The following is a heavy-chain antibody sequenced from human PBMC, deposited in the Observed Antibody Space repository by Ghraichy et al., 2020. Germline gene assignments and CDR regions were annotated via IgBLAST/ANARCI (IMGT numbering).Heavy chain of an antibody. D-gene: IGHD3-3*01. V-gene: IGHV1-18*04. Sequence: ASVKVSCKASGYTFTSYGISWVRQAPGQGLEWMGWISAYNGNTNYAQKLQGRVTMTTDTSTSTAYMELRSLRSDDTAVYYCARDGDFWSGYYLYRRHDIWGQGTMVTVSS. CDR3: ARDGDFWSGYYLYRRHDI. J-gene: IGHJ3*02. CDR1: GYTFTSYG. CDR2: ISAYNGNT.